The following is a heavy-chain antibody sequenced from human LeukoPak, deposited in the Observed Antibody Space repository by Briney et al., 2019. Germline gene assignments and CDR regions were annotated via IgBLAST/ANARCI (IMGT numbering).Heavy chain of an antibody. J-gene: IGHJ4*02. V-gene: IGHV3-48*01. CDR1: GFTFSSYS. Sequence: GGSLRLSCAASGFTFSSYSMNWVRQAPGKGLEWVSYISSSSSTIYYADSVKGRFTISRDNSKNTLYLQMNSLRAEDTAVYYCAKTDSSGYGFDYWGQGTLVTVSS. CDR3: AKTDSSGYGFDY. D-gene: IGHD3-22*01. CDR2: ISSSSSTI.